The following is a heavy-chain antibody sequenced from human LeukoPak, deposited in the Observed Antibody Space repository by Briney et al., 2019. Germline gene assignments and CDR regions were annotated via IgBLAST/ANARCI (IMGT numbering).Heavy chain of an antibody. J-gene: IGHJ4*02. V-gene: IGHV5-51*01. D-gene: IGHD3-16*02. Sequence: GESLKISCKGSGYSFTSYWIGWVRQMPGKGLEWMGIIYPGDSDTRYGPSFQGQVTISADKSISTAYLQWSSLKASDTAMYYCARQGSSDYDYVWGSYRPRPLGPVLNWGQGTLVTVSS. CDR1: GYSFTSYW. CDR3: ARQGSSDYDYVWGSYRPRPLGPVLN. CDR2: IYPGDSDT.